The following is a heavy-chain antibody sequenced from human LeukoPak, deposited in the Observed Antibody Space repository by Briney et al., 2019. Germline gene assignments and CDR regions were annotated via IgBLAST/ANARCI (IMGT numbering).Heavy chain of an antibody. CDR3: ATINNWNYVGYYYYYMDV. CDR2: ISGSGGST. D-gene: IGHD1-7*01. CDR1: GFTFSSNA. V-gene: IGHV3-23*01. J-gene: IGHJ6*03. Sequence: GGSLRLSCAASGFTFSSNAMSWVRQAPGKGLEWVSAISGSGGSTYYADSVKGRFTISRDNSKNTLYLQMNSLRAEDTAVYCCATINNWNYVGYYYYYMDVWGKGTTVTVSS.